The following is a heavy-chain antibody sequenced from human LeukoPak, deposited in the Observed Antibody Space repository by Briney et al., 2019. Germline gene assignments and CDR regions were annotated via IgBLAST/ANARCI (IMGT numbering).Heavy chain of an antibody. D-gene: IGHD1-1*01. Sequence: ASVKVSCKASGYTFTGYYMHWVRQAPGQGLEWMGWINPNSGGTNYAQKFQGRVTITADESTSTAYMELSSLRSEDTAVYYCARADWNGGSGFDYWGQGTLVTVSS. J-gene: IGHJ4*02. V-gene: IGHV1-2*02. CDR3: ARADWNGGSGFDY. CDR1: GYTFTGYY. CDR2: INPNSGGT.